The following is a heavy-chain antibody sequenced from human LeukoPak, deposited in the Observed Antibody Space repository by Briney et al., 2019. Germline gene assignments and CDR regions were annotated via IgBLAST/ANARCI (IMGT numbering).Heavy chain of an antibody. CDR2: IIPIFGTG. CDR1: GGTFSSYA. V-gene: IGHV1-69*05. Sequence: SVNLSCNASGGTFSSYAISWVRLPPGQGLGWKGRIIPIFGTGNYSQKFHGRVTITTDESTSTAYLELSSLRSEVTAVYYCARNGDYVTDDAFDIWGQGTMVTVSS. CDR3: ARNGDYVTDDAFDI. J-gene: IGHJ3*02. D-gene: IGHD4-17*01.